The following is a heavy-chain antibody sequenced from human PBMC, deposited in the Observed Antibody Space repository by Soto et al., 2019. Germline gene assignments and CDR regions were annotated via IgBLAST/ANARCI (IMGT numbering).Heavy chain of an antibody. CDR3: ARGGDYLFDY. CDR1: GGSISSSSYY. D-gene: IGHD3-16*01. J-gene: IGHJ4*02. Sequence: SETLSLTCTVSGGSISSSSYYWGWIRQPPGKGLEWIGSIYYSGSTYYNPSLKSRVTISVDTSKNQFSLKLSSVTAADTAVYYCARGGDYLFDYWGQGTLVTVSS. CDR2: IYYSGST. V-gene: IGHV4-39*07.